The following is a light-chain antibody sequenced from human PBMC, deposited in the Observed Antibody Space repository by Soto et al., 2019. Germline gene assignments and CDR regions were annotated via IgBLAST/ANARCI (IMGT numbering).Light chain of an antibody. V-gene: IGKV3-20*01. CDR3: QQYGSSPQT. CDR1: QSVSSSY. CDR2: GAF. J-gene: IGKJ1*01. Sequence: VLTQSPGTLSLSPGERGTLSCRASQSVSSSYLAWYQQKPGQAPRLLIYGAFSRATGITDTFSGSGSGTDLTRIISRLEREDCAVYYCQQYGSSPQTFGQGTKVEIK.